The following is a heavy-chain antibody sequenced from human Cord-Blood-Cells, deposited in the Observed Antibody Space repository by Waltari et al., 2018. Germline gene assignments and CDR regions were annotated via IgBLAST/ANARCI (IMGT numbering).Heavy chain of an antibody. V-gene: IGHV1-2*04. Sequence: QVQLVQSGAEVKKPGASVKVSCKASGYTFTGYYMHWVRQALGQGREWMGWINPSRGCTNYAQKFQGWVTMTRDTSISTAYMELSRLRSDDTAVYYCARGPIAAAGTEYFQHWGQGTLVTVSS. CDR2: INPSRGCT. D-gene: IGHD6-13*01. J-gene: IGHJ1*01. CDR3: ARGPIAAAGTEYFQH. CDR1: GYTFTGYY.